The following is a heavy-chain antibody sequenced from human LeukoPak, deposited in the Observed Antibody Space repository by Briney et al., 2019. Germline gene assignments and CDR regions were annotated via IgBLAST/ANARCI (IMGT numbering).Heavy chain of an antibody. D-gene: IGHD3-22*01. V-gene: IGHV4-61*02. Sequence: SETLSLTCTVSGGSVSSGNYYWSWIRQPAGKGLEWIGRIYTSGSTNYNPSLKSRVTMSVDTSKNQFSLKLSSVTAADTAVYYCASTMIVVVKDPYYFDYWGQGTLVTVSS. J-gene: IGHJ4*02. CDR2: IYTSGST. CDR3: ASTMIVVVKDPYYFDY. CDR1: GGSVSSGNYY.